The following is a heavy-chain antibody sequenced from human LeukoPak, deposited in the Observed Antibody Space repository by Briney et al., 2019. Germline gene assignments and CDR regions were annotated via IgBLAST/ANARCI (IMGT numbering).Heavy chain of an antibody. CDR3: AGDGDGDYVH. CDR1: GGSISSGGYY. Sequence: SQTLSLTCTVSGGSISSGGYYWSWIRQHPGKGLERIGYIYYSGSTYYNPSLKSRVTISVDTSKNQFSLKLSSVTAADTAVYYCAGDGDGDYVHWGQGTLVTVSS. V-gene: IGHV4-31*03. J-gene: IGHJ4*02. D-gene: IGHD4-17*01. CDR2: IYYSGST.